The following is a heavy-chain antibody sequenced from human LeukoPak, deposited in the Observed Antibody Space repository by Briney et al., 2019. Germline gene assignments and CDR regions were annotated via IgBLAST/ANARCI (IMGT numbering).Heavy chain of an antibody. Sequence: RASVKVSCKASGYTFTGYYMHWVRQAPGQGLEWMGWINPNSGGTNYAQKFQGRVTMTRDTSISTAYMELSRLRSDDTAVYYCARDSAASIAAPAEVDYWGQGTLVTASS. D-gene: IGHD6-6*01. CDR3: ARDSAASIAAPAEVDY. CDR2: INPNSGGT. J-gene: IGHJ4*02. CDR1: GYTFTGYY. V-gene: IGHV1-2*02.